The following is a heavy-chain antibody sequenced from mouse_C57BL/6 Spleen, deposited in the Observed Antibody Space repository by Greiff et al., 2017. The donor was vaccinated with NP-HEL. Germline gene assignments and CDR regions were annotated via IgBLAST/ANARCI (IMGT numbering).Heavy chain of an antibody. V-gene: IGHV1-64*01. Sequence: VQLQQPGAELVKPGASVKLSCKASGYTFTSYWMHWVKQRPGQGLEWIGMIHPNSGSTNYNEKFKSKATLTVDKSSSTAYMQLSSLTSEDSAVYYCAQGEGPYYYAMDYWGQGTSVTVSS. CDR2: IHPNSGST. CDR3: AQGEGPYYYAMDY. CDR1: GYTFTSYW. J-gene: IGHJ4*01.